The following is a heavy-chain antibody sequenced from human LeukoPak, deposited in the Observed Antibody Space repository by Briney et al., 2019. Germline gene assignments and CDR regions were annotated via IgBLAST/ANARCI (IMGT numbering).Heavy chain of an antibody. CDR1: GGSFSGYY. Sequence: PSETLSLTCAVYGGSFSGYYWGWIRQPAGKVLEWIGHVYKSGSTYYNPSLKSRVTIFVDTAKNQFSLKLSSVIATDTAVYYCARENQFLDYWGQGTLVTVSS. J-gene: IGHJ4*02. V-gene: IGHV4-34*01. CDR2: VYKSGST. D-gene: IGHD1-14*01. CDR3: ARENQFLDY.